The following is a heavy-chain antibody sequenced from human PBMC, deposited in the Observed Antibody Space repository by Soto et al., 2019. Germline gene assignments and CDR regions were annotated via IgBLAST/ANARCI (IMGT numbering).Heavy chain of an antibody. Sequence: GGSLRLSCVASGFTFSSYAMSWVRQAPGKGLEWVSTISGSGGYTYYADSVKGRFTISRDSSKDTLYLQMNSLRAEDTAVYYCAQLPFRSFDYWGQGTLVTVSS. CDR2: ISGSGGYT. D-gene: IGHD2-21*01. J-gene: IGHJ4*02. V-gene: IGHV3-23*01. CDR1: GFTFSSYA. CDR3: AQLPFRSFDY.